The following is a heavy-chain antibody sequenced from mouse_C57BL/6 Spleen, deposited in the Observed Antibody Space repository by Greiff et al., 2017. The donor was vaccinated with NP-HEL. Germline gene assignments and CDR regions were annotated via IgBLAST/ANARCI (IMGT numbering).Heavy chain of an antibody. J-gene: IGHJ4*01. Sequence: VQLQQPGAELVRPGSSVKLSCKASGYTFTSYWMHWVKQRPIQGLEWIGNIDPSDSETHYNQKFKDKATLTVDKSSSTAYMQLSSLTSEDSAVYYCARRGYGSSYGAMDYWGQGTSVTVSS. CDR1: GYTFTSYW. D-gene: IGHD1-1*01. CDR3: ARRGYGSSYGAMDY. V-gene: IGHV1-52*01. CDR2: IDPSDSET.